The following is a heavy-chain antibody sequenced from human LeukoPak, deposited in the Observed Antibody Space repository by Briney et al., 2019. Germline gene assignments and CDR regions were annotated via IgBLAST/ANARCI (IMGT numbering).Heavy chain of an antibody. Sequence: SETLSLTCTVSGGSITTSNYHWGWIRQTPGKGLEWIASIYYSGNAYYNPSLGSRLTVSVDRSKNQFSLKRSSVTAADTAVYYCARHIAVAGYFDFWGQGTLVTVSS. V-gene: IGHV4-39*01. CDR2: IYYSGNA. CDR1: GGSITTSNYH. CDR3: ARHIAVAGYFDF. D-gene: IGHD6-19*01. J-gene: IGHJ4*02.